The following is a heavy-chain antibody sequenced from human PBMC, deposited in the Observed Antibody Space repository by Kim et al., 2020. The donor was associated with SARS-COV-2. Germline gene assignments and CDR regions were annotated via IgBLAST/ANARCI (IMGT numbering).Heavy chain of an antibody. CDR1: GGSMSSYY. CDR2: VYYSGNT. J-gene: IGHJ5*02. V-gene: IGHV4-59*13. CDR3: ARDLGHYDFWSGSGNWFDP. Sequence: SETLSLTCTVSGGSMSSYYWSWIRQPPGKGLEWIGYVYYSGNTNYNPSLRSRVTISIDTSKNQFSLKLRSVTAADTAVYYCARDLGHYDFWSGSGNWFDPWGQGTLVTVSS. D-gene: IGHD3-3*01.